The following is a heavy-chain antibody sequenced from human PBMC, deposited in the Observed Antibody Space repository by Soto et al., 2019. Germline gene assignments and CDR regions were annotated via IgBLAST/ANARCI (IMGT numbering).Heavy chain of an antibody. D-gene: IGHD3-9*01. CDR1: GYTFTSYY. CDR2: INPSGGST. J-gene: IGHJ6*03. Sequence: GASVKVSCKASGYTFTSYYMHWVRQAPGQGLEWMGIINPSGGSTSYAQKYQSRVTMTRDTSTSTVYMKLSSLRSEDTAVYYCFRGYYDILTGESRQYYYYMDVWGKGTTVTVSS. CDR3: FRGYYDILTGESRQYYYYMDV. V-gene: IGHV1-46*03.